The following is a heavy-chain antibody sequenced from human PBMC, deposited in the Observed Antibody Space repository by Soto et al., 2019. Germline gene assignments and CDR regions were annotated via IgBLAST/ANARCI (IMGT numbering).Heavy chain of an antibody. CDR2: VSSTGST. CDR1: GGSLNSYY. V-gene: IGHV4-59*01. CDR3: ARGAYAILQFDP. J-gene: IGHJ5*02. D-gene: IGHD2-8*01. Sequence: SETLSLTCTVSGGSLNSYYWTWIRQSPGKGLEWIGYVSSTGSTNYNPSLKSRVILSLDTSTSEVSLSLTSVTAADAAVYYCARGAYAILQFDPWGQGTLVTVSS.